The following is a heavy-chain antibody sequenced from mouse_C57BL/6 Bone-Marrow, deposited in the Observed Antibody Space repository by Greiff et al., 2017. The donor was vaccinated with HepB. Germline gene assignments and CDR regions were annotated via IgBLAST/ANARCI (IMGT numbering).Heavy chain of an antibody. V-gene: IGHV2-9-1*01. CDR2: IWTGGGT. CDR3: ARNRESFYYYGSRGAMDY. J-gene: IGHJ4*01. D-gene: IGHD1-1*01. Sequence: VQGVESGPGLVAPSQSLSITCTVSGFSLTSYAISWVRQPPGKGLEWLGVIWTGGGTNYNSALKSRLSISKDNSKSQVFLKMNSLQTDDTARYYCARNRESFYYYGSRGAMDYWGQGTSVTVSS. CDR1: GFSLTSYA.